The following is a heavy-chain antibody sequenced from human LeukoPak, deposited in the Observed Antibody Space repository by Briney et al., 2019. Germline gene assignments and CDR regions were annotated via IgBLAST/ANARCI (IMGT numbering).Heavy chain of an antibody. V-gene: IGHV4-39*01. J-gene: IGHJ5*02. CDR1: GGSISSSSYY. CDR3: ARHFGLYITIFGVATNWFDP. D-gene: IGHD3-3*01. CDR2: IYYSGST. Sequence: SETLSLTCTVSGGSISSSSYYWGWIRQPPGKGLEWIGSIYYSGSTYYNPSLKSRVTISVDTSKNQFSLKLSSVTAADTAVYYCARHFGLYITIFGVATNWFDPWGQGTLVTVSS.